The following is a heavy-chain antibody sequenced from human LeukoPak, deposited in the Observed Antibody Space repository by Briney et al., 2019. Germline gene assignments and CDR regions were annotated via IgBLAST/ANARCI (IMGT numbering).Heavy chain of an antibody. V-gene: IGHV3-23*01. CDR2: VTGRGGST. Sequence: PGGSLRLSCAASGFTFSNYAMSRVRQAPGKRLEWVSAVTGRGGSTYYADSVKGRFTISRDNSRNTLFLQMNSLRAEDTAIYYCAKWGDFDILTGYYVSDFWGQGTLVTVSS. CDR1: GFTFSNYA. D-gene: IGHD3-9*01. CDR3: AKWGDFDILTGYYVSDF. J-gene: IGHJ4*02.